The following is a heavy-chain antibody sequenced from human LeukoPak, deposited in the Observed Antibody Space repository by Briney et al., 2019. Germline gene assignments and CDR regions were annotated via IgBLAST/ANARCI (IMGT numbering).Heavy chain of an antibody. V-gene: IGHV3-48*04. CDR1: GFTFSSYG. CDR2: ISTSSSTI. Sequence: PGRSLRLSCAASGFTFSSYGMHWVRQAPGKGLEWVSYISTSSSTIYYADSVKGRFTISRDNAKNSLYLQMNSLRAEDTAAYYCARGRPGFYFDYWGQGTLVTVSS. J-gene: IGHJ4*02. CDR3: ARGRPGFYFDY. D-gene: IGHD6-25*01.